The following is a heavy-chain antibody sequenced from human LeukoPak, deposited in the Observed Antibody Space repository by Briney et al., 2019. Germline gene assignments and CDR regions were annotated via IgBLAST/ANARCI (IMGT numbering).Heavy chain of an antibody. CDR2: INQDGSEK. D-gene: IGHD3-3*01. V-gene: IGHV3-7*05. CDR3: ARVSRSESGIY. J-gene: IGHJ4*02. CDR1: GFTFSNHW. Sequence: PGGSLRLSCAASGFTFSNHWMSWVRQAPGKGLEWVANINQDGSEKNYVDSVKGRFTISRDNAKNSLYLQMNSLRAEDTAVYYCARVSRSESGIYWGQGTLVTVSS.